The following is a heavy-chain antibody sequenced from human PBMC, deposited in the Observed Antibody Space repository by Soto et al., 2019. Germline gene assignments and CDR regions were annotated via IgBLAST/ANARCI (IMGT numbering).Heavy chain of an antibody. CDR1: GFTFSSYA. J-gene: IGHJ6*02. CDR2: ISGSGGST. CDR3: AKRLITIFGVFSHGMDV. Sequence: EVQLLESGGGLVQPGGSLRLSCAASGFTFSSYAMSWVRQAPGKGLEWVSAISGSGGSTYYADSVKGRFTISRDNSKNTLYLQMNSLRAEDTAVYYCAKRLITIFGVFSHGMDVWGQGTTVTVSS. D-gene: IGHD3-3*01. V-gene: IGHV3-23*01.